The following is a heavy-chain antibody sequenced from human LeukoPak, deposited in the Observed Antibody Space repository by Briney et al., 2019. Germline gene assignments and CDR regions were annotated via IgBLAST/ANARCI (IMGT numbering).Heavy chain of an antibody. Sequence: GGSLRLSCAASGFTFSSFAMSWVRQSPGKGLECVSAIIGSGGTTFYADSVKGRFTISRDNSKNTLHLQMNSLRADDTAVYYCARAPFSGYDYWGQGTLVTVSS. CDR1: GFTFSSFA. D-gene: IGHD5-18*01. J-gene: IGHJ4*02. V-gene: IGHV3-23*01. CDR2: IIGSGGTT. CDR3: ARAPFSGYDY.